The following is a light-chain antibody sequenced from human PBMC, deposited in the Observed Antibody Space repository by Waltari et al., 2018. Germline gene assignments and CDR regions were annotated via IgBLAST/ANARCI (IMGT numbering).Light chain of an antibody. CDR2: GVS. J-gene: IGLJ3*02. Sequence: QSALTQPASVSGSPGQSITISCTGTNSDVGGYNYVSWFQQHPGTAPRLMIFGVSDRPSGVSNRFSGSKSGNTASLTISGPQAEDEAHYYCASYTSSYTWVFGGGTKLTVL. V-gene: IGLV2-14*03. CDR3: ASYTSSYTWV. CDR1: NSDVGGYNY.